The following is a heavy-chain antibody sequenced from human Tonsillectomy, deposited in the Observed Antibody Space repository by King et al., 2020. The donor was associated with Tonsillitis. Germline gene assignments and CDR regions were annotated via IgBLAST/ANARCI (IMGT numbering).Heavy chain of an antibody. V-gene: IGHV3-13*01. D-gene: IGHD3-22*01. CDR2: IDTAGDT. CDR1: GFTFSSYD. Sequence: VQLVEFGGGLVQPGGSLRLSCAASGFTFSSYDIHWVRQATGKGLEWVSAIDTAGDTYYAGSVKGRFTISRENAKNSLYLQMNSLRAGDTAVYYCARSRSLHYYDSSGRPYDAFDIWGQGTMVTVSS. J-gene: IGHJ3*02. CDR3: ARSRSLHYYDSSGRPYDAFDI.